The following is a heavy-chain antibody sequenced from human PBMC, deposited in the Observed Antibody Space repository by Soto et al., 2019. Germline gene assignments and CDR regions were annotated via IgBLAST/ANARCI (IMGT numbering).Heavy chain of an antibody. D-gene: IGHD3-10*01. V-gene: IGHV4-59*08. CDR1: GGSITTYY. J-gene: IGHJ6*02. CDR2: INYDGYS. CDR3: ARHGFGPLHGLVDV. Sequence: QVQLQESGPGLVKPSETLSLTCTVSGGSITTYYCSWFRQPPGKGLEWMGYINYDGYSAYNLSLRRRVTLSRVGNKTQFSLMLESVTATDTAVYYCARHGFGPLHGLVDVWGPETTVIVSS.